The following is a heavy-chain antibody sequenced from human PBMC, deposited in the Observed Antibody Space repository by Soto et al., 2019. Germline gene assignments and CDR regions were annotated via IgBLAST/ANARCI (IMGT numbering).Heavy chain of an antibody. CDR1: GYTFTSYA. Sequence: VASVKVSCKASGYTFTSYAMHWVRQAPGQRREWMGWINAGNGNTKYSQKFQGRVTITRDTSASTAYMELSSLRSEDTAVYYCASSYYGSGYYYGMDVWGQGTTVTVSS. CDR3: ASSYYGSGYYYGMDV. V-gene: IGHV1-3*01. CDR2: INAGNGNT. J-gene: IGHJ6*02. D-gene: IGHD3-10*01.